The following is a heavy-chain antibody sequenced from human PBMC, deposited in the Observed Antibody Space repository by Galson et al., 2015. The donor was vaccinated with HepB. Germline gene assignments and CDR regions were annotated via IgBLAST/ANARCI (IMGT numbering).Heavy chain of an antibody. Sequence: SLRLSCAASGFTFSRYAMHWVRQAAGKGLEWVALISNDGNNKFYAESVTGRFTISRDNSKNTVYLQMNSLRVVDTAVYYYVRDDFSDPSLFDFWGQGTLVTVSS. V-gene: IGHV3-30-3*01. CDR3: VRDDFSDPSLFDF. CDR2: ISNDGNNK. J-gene: IGHJ4*02. D-gene: IGHD4-11*01. CDR1: GFTFSRYA.